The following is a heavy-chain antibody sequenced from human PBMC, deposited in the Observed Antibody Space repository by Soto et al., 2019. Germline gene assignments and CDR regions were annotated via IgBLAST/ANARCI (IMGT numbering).Heavy chain of an antibody. CDR2: IYYSGST. Sequence: QLQLQESGPGLVKPSETLSLTCTVSGGSISSSSFHWGWIRQPPGKGLEWLGSIYYSGSTYYSPSLKGRVTKSVDTSKYQCSRKLSPVTAADTAVYDWARRERAAGTDWWFDPWGQGTLVTVSS. J-gene: IGHJ5*02. V-gene: IGHV4-39*01. D-gene: IGHD6-13*01. CDR1: GGSISSSSFH. CDR3: ARRERAAGTDWWFDP.